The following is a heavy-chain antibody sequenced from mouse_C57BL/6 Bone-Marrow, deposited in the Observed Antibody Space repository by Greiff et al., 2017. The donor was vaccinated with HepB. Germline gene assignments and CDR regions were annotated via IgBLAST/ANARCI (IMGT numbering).Heavy chain of an antibody. CDR2: IYPGDGDT. V-gene: IGHV1-82*01. CDR3: AMDHAYYFDY. J-gene: IGHJ2*01. Sequence: QVQLQQSGPELVKPGASVKISCKASGYAFSSSWMNWVKQRPGKGLEWIGRIYPGDGDTNYNGKFKGKATLTADKSSSTAYMQLSSLTSEDSAVYFCAMDHAYYFDYWGQGTTLTVSS. CDR1: GYAFSSSW.